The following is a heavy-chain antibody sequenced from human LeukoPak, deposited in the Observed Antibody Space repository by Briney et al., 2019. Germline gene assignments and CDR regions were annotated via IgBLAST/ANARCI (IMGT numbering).Heavy chain of an antibody. CDR2: ISYDGGNK. J-gene: IGHJ4*02. V-gene: IGHV3-30*18. CDR1: GFTFSSYG. Sequence: PGGSLRLSCAASGFTFSSYGMHWVRQAPGKGLEWVAVISYDGGNKYYADSVKGRFTISRDNSKNTLYLQMNSLRAEDTAVYYCAKEKLWFGELLYSPPGDYWGQGTLVTVSS. CDR3: AKEKLWFGELLYSPPGDY. D-gene: IGHD3-10*01.